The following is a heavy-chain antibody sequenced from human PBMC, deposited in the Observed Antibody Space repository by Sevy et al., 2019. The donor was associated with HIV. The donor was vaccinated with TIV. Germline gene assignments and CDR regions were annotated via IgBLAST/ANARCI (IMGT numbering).Heavy chain of an antibody. J-gene: IGHJ5*02. Sequence: SETLSLTCTVSGGSLSSGDYYWNWIRQSPGKGLEWIGYIYHSANIFYNPSLQSRAIISEDRSKNQFSLKLNSVTAADTAIYYCAREHGYTYLLIDTWGQGTLVTVSS. CDR3: AREHGYTYLLIDT. CDR1: GGSLSSGDYY. V-gene: IGHV4-30-4*01. D-gene: IGHD5-18*01. CDR2: IYHSANI.